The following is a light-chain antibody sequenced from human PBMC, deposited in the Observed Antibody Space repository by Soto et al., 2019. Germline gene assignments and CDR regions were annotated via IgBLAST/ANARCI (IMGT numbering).Light chain of an antibody. CDR3: QQYGSSRGFT. Sequence: EIVLTQSPGTLCLSPGERATLSCRASQSVSSSYLAWYQQKPGQAPRLLIYGASSRATGIPDRFSGSGSGTDFTLTISRLEPEDFAVYYCQQYGSSRGFTFGPGTKVDIK. V-gene: IGKV3-20*01. CDR1: QSVSSSY. J-gene: IGKJ3*01. CDR2: GAS.